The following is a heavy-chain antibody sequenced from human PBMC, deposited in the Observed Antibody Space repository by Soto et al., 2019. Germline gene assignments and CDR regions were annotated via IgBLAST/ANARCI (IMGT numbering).Heavy chain of an antibody. Sequence: QVQLVESGGGVVHPGRSLSLSCAGSGFIFSNNGMHWVRQAPGKGLAWVAFISYDASDRFYADSVKGRFTISRDNSKSTLFLHMNSLTTEDTAVYYCAITSVADASLDYWGQGTLVTVSS. CDR1: GFIFSNNG. D-gene: IGHD3-10*01. CDR3: AITSVADASLDY. J-gene: IGHJ4*02. V-gene: IGHV3-30*03. CDR2: ISYDASDR.